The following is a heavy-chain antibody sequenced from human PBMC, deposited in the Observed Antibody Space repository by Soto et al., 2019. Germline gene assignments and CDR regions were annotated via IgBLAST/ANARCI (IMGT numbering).Heavy chain of an antibody. D-gene: IGHD2-21*01. CDR2: INAGNGNT. V-gene: IGHV1-3*01. CDR3: GTASRHIVVVIAIGGGSSFYALDI. Sequence: GASVKVSCKASGYTFTSYAMHWVRQAPGQRLEWMGWINAGNGNTKYSQKFQGRVTITRDTSASTAYMELSSLRSEDTAVYYCGTASRHIVVVIAIGGGSSFYALDIWGQGTMVTVSS. J-gene: IGHJ3*02. CDR1: GYTFTSYA.